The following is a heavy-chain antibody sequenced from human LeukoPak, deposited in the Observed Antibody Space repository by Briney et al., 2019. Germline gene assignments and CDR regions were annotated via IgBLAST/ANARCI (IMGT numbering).Heavy chain of an antibody. Sequence: PGGSLRLSCAASGFTFSSYSMNWVRQAPGKGLEWVSSISSSSSYIYYADSVKGRFTISRDNAKNSLYLQMNSLRAEDTAVYYCARDQKQQLVFSRLWYFDLWGRGTLVTVSS. CDR2: ISSSSSYI. V-gene: IGHV3-21*01. D-gene: IGHD6-13*01. J-gene: IGHJ2*01. CDR3: ARDQKQQLVFSRLWYFDL. CDR1: GFTFSSYS.